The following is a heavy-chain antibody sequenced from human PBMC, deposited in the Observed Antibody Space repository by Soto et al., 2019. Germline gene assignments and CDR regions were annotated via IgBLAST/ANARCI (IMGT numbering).Heavy chain of an antibody. CDR1: GFTFSSFG. Sequence: QVQLVESGGGVVQPGGSLRLSCAASGFTFSSFGIHWVRQAPGKGLEWVAVISYDGIDKIYGDSVKGRFTISRENSKNMVYLQMNSLRAEDTAVYYCAKDLREMATIRPDYWGQGILVTVSS. D-gene: IGHD5-12*01. CDR3: AKDLREMATIRPDY. J-gene: IGHJ4*02. CDR2: ISYDGIDK. V-gene: IGHV3-30*18.